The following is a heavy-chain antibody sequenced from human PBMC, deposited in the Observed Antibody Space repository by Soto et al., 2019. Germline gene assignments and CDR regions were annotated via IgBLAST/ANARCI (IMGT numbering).Heavy chain of an antibody. Sequence: PGGSLRLSCVASGFTYSRYNLHWVRQAPGKGLEWVASISTSSSFIYYGDSVRGRFIISRDNAKNSLDLQMDSLRVEDTAVYYCARENKDVNKSTSNSSGIHGKDVWGQGITVTVSS. D-gene: IGHD2-2*01. CDR3: ARENKDVNKSTSNSSGIHGKDV. CDR1: GFTYSRYN. CDR2: ISTSSSFI. V-gene: IGHV3-21*01. J-gene: IGHJ6*02.